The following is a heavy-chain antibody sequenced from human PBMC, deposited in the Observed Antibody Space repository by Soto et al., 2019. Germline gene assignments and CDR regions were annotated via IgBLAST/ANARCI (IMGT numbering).Heavy chain of an antibody. CDR1: GGSISGSY. CDR2: VHYSGST. Sequence: SETLSLTCTVSGGSISGSYCNWVRQPPGKGLEWIGYVHYSGSTNYNPSLKSRVTISVDTSKNQFSLKLSSVTPADTAVYYCSRSYAGHISGWYYCAQRTPVPVSA. J-gene: IGHJ4*02. CDR3: SRSYAGHISGWYY. D-gene: IGHD6-13*01. V-gene: IGHV4-59*01.